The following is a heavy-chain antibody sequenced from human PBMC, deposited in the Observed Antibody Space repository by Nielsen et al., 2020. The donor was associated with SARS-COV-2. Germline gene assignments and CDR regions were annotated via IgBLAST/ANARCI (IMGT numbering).Heavy chain of an antibody. CDR2: VYPGDSDT. CDR1: EYNFATYW. D-gene: IGHD6-13*01. CDR3: ARLQSSTGGGMDV. J-gene: IGHJ6*02. V-gene: IGHV5-51*01. Sequence: GESLKISCQASEYNFATYWIAWVRQMPGKGLEWMGVVYPGDSDTRYSPSFQGQVIISFDKSITTAYLQWNSLQASDSAMYYCARLQSSTGGGMDVWGQGTAVTVSS.